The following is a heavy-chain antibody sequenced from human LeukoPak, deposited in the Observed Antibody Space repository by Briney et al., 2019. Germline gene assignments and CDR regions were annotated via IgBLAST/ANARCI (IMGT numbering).Heavy chain of an antibody. D-gene: IGHD3-22*01. CDR3: ATSRDFYDTSGYYPYYFDC. CDR1: GFTFSRHS. Sequence: GGSLRLSCVDSGFTFSRHSMNWVRQAPGKGLEWVSYINGGGSPIYYADSVRGRFTISRDNAKNSLYLQMNSLRAEDTAVYYCATSRDFYDTSGYYPYYFDCWGQGTLVTVSS. V-gene: IGHV3-48*01. CDR2: INGGGSPI. J-gene: IGHJ4*02.